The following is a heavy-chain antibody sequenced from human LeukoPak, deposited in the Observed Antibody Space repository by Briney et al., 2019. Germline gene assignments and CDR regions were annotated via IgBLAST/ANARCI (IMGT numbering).Heavy chain of an antibody. CDR2: IIPILGIA. V-gene: IGHV1-69*10. D-gene: IGHD3-16*01. J-gene: IGHJ3*02. CDR1: GGTFSSYA. Sequence: SVTVSCTASGGTFSSYAISWVRQAPGQGLEWVGWIIPILGIANYAQKLQGRVTITADKSTSTVYMELSSLRSEDTDVYYCARVSLDYYENFHAFDIWGQGTTLTVSS. CDR3: ARVSLDYYENFHAFDI.